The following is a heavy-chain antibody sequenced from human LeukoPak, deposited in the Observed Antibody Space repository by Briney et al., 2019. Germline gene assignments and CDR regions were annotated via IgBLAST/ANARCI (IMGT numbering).Heavy chain of an antibody. Sequence: PSETLSLTCTVSGGSISGYYWSWIRQPPGKGLEWIGYIYYSGSTNYNPSLKSRVTISVDTSKNQFSLKLSSVTAADTAVYYCARDKSWFDPWGQGTLVTVSS. CDR1: GGSISGYY. V-gene: IGHV4-59*01. J-gene: IGHJ5*02. CDR3: ARDKSWFDP. CDR2: IYYSGST.